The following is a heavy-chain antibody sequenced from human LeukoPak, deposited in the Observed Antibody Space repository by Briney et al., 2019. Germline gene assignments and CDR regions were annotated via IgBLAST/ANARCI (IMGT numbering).Heavy chain of an antibody. CDR1: GFTSSSYW. CDR2: INSDGSGT. D-gene: IGHD3-22*01. Sequence: GGSLRLSCAASGFTSSSYWMHWARRAPGKGLMWVSRINSDGSGTKYADSVKGRFTISRDNAKNTLYLQMDRLRAEDTAVYHCARGLYESSGYTLGLWGQGTLVTVSS. CDR3: ARGLYESSGYTLGL. J-gene: IGHJ4*02. V-gene: IGHV3-74*03.